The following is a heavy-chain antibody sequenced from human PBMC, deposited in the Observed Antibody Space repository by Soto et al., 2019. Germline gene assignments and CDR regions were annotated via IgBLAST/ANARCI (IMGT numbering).Heavy chain of an antibody. CDR2: IYYSGST. V-gene: IGHV4-59*01. J-gene: IGHJ5*02. CDR1: GGSISSYY. Sequence: PSETLSLTCTVSGGSISSYYWSWIRQPPGKGLEWIGYIYYSGSTNYNPSLKSRVTISVDTSKNQFSLKLSSVTAAGTAVYYCARCRYDFWSGYPNWFDPWGQGTLVTVSS. D-gene: IGHD3-3*01. CDR3: ARCRYDFWSGYPNWFDP.